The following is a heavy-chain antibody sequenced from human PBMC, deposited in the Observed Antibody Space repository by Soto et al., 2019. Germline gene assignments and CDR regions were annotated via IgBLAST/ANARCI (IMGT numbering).Heavy chain of an antibody. V-gene: IGHV4-30-4*01. CDR1: GGSISSGDYY. J-gene: IGHJ6*02. CDR2: IYYSGST. Sequence: SETLSLTCTVSGGSISSGDYYWSWIRQPPGKGLEWIGYIYYSGSTYYNPSLKSRVTISGDTSKNQFSLKLSSVTAADTAVYYCARDPYYYGSGSYGPTTSRGYYYGMDVWGQGTTVTVSS. CDR3: ARDPYYYGSGSYGPTTSRGYYYGMDV. D-gene: IGHD3-10*01.